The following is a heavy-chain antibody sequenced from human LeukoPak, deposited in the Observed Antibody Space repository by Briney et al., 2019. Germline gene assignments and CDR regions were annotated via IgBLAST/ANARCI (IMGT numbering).Heavy chain of an antibody. V-gene: IGHV4-59*08. CDR3: ARRSSSWYPFDY. D-gene: IGHD6-13*01. J-gene: IGHJ4*02. Sequence: SETLSLTCTVSGGSISSYYWSWIRQPPGKGLEWIGYIYYSGSTNYNPSLKSRVTISVDTSKNQFSLKLSSVTAADTAVYHCARRSSSWYPFDYWGQGTLVTVSS. CDR1: GGSISSYY. CDR2: IYYSGST.